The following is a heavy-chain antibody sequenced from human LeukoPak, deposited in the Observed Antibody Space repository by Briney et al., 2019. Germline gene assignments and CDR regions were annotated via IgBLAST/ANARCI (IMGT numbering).Heavy chain of an antibody. Sequence: SVKVSCKASGGTFSSYAISWVRQAPGQGLDWMGRIIPILGVANYAQKFQGRVTITADKSTSTAYMELSSLRSEDTAVYYCASVLSGIAVAGSFDPWGQGTLVTVSS. D-gene: IGHD6-19*01. CDR1: GGTFSSYA. J-gene: IGHJ5*02. CDR3: ASVLSGIAVAGSFDP. CDR2: IIPILGVA. V-gene: IGHV1-69*04.